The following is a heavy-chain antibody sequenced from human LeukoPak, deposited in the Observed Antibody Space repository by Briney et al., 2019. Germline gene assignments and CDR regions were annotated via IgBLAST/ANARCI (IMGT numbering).Heavy chain of an antibody. CDR1: GFTVSSNS. CDR3: ARVSRPGGHFDY. J-gene: IGHJ4*02. Sequence: GGSLRLSCTVSGFTVSSNSMSWVRQAPGKGLEWVSFIYSGGSTHYSDSVKGRFTISRDNSKNTLYLQMNSLRAEDTAVYYCARVSRPGGHFDYWGQGTLVTVSS. D-gene: IGHD2-15*01. CDR2: IYSGGST. V-gene: IGHV3-53*01.